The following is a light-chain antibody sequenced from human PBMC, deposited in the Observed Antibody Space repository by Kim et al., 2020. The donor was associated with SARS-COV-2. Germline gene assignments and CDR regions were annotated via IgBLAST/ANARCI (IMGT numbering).Light chain of an antibody. CDR1: QSVGNNY. V-gene: IGKV3-20*01. CDR2: DAS. Sequence: EIVLTQSPGTLSLSPGERATLSCRTSQSVGNNYLAWYQQKPGQAPRLLIYDASSRATGIPDRFSGSGSGTDFTLTISRLEPEDFAVFYCQQYGHSPLTFGGGTKVDIK. CDR3: QQYGHSPLT. J-gene: IGKJ4*01.